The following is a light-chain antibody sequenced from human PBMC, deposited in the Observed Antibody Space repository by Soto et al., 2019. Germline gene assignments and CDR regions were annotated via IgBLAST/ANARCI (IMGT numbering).Light chain of an antibody. V-gene: IGLV2-8*01. CDR2: EVN. CDR1: SSDVGCYNY. J-gene: IGLJ1*01. Sequence: QSALTQPPSASGSPGQSVTISCTGTSSDVGCYNYVSWYQQYPGKVPKLMVYEVNKRPSGVPDRFSGSKSGNTASLTVSGLQAEDEADYYCTSYAGGNIVFGAGTKLTVL. CDR3: TSYAGGNIV.